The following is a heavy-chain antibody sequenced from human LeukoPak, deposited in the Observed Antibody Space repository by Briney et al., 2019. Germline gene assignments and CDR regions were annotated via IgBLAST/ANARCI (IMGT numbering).Heavy chain of an antibody. J-gene: IGHJ4*02. CDR2: IYPRDGST. CDR1: GYTFTSYY. V-gene: IGHV1-46*01. Sequence: ASVKVSCKASGYTFTSYYMHWVRQAPGQGLEWMGMIYPRDGSTSYAQKFQGRVTVTRDTSTSTVHMELSGLRSEDTAVYYCASDQEAFDYWGQGTLVTVSS. CDR3: ASDQEAFDY.